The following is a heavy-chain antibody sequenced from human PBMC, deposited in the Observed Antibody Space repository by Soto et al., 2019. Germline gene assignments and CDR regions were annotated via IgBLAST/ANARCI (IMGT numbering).Heavy chain of an antibody. V-gene: IGHV3-33*01. CDR3: ARAKPYSSSWQILDY. CDR1: GFTFSSYG. Sequence: GGSLRLSCAASGFTFSSYGMHWVRQAPGKGLEWVAVIWYDGSNKYYADSVKGRFTISRDNSKNTLYLQMNSLRAEDTAVYYCARAKPYSSSWQILDYWGQGTLVTVSS. J-gene: IGHJ4*02. CDR2: IWYDGSNK. D-gene: IGHD6-13*01.